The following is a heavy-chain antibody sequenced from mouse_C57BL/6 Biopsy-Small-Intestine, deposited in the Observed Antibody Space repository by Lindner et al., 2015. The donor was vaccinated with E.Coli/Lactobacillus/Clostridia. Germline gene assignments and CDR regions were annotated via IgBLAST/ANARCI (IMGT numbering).Heavy chain of an antibody. J-gene: IGHJ1*03. CDR3: ARTEDYYGNFDV. V-gene: IGHV5-17*01. Sequence: VQLQESGGGLVKPGGSLKLSCAASGFTFSDYGMHWVRQAPEKGLEWVAYISSDSSALYYADTVKGRFTISRDNAKNTLFLQMTSLRSEDTAMYYCARTEDYYGNFDVWGTGTTVTVSS. CDR2: ISSDSSAL. CDR1: GFTFSDYG. D-gene: IGHD1-1*01.